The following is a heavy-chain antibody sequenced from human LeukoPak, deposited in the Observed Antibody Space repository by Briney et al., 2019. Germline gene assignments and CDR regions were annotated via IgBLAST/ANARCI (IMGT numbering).Heavy chain of an antibody. D-gene: IGHD3-9*01. CDR3: AKGVSGHYDILTGNDY. CDR2: VSGNGGRT. J-gene: IGHJ4*02. CDR1: GFTFSSYA. Sequence: PGGSLRLSCAASGFTFSSYAMNWVRQVPGKGLELVSGVSGNGGRTDYADSVKGRFTISRDNSKNSLFLQMNSLRAEDTAIYYCAKGVSGHYDILTGNDYWGQGTLVTVSS. V-gene: IGHV3-23*01.